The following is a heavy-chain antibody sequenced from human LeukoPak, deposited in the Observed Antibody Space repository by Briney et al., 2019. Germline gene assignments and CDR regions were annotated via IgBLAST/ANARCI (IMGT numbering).Heavy chain of an antibody. Sequence: KSSETLSLTCTVSGGSISSYYWSWIRQPPGKGLEWFGYIYYSGSTNYNPSLKSRVTISVDSSKNQFSLKLSSVTAADTAVYYCARVGYSSGWTHRIYYYYIDVWGKGTTVTISS. V-gene: IGHV4-59*01. J-gene: IGHJ6*03. D-gene: IGHD6-19*01. CDR1: GGSISSYY. CDR2: IYYSGST. CDR3: ARVGYSSGWTHRIYYYYIDV.